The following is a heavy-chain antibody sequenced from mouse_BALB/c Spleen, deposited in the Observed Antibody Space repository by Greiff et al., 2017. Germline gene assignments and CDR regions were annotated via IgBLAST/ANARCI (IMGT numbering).Heavy chain of an antibody. CDR2: ISDGGSYT. CDR1: GFTFSDYY. D-gene: IGHD2-4*01. J-gene: IGHJ4*01. Sequence: EVHLVESGGGLVKPGGSLKLSCAASGFTFSDYYMYWVRQTPEKRLEWVATISDGGSYTYYPDSVKGRFTISRDNAKNNLYLQMSSLKSEDTAMYYCARRGKITTEAMDYWGQGTSVTVSS. V-gene: IGHV5-4*02. CDR3: ARRGKITTEAMDY.